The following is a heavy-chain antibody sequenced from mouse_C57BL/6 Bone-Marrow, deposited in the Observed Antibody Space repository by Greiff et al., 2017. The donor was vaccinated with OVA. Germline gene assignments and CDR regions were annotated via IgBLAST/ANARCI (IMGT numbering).Heavy chain of an antibody. CDR1: GFTFSSYA. J-gene: IGHJ2*01. CDR3: ATTVRVY. Sequence: EVKLMESGGGLVKPGGSLKLSCAASGFTFSSYAMSWVRQTPEKRLEWVATISDGGSYTYYPDNVKGRFTISRDNAKNNLYLQMSHLKSEDTAMYYCATTVRVYWGQGTTLTVSS. D-gene: IGHD1-1*01. CDR2: ISDGGSYT. V-gene: IGHV5-4*03.